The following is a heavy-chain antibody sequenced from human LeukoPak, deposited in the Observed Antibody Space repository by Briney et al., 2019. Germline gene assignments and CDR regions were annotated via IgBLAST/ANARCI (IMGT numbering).Heavy chain of an antibody. CDR1: GFTFSSYA. CDR2: ISYDGSNK. Sequence: PGRSLRLSCAASGFTFSSYAMHWVRQAPGKGLEWVAVISYDGSNKYYADSVKGRFTISRDNSKNTLYLQMNSLRAEDTAVYYCARNGGITKRRLLGYFDYWGQGTLVTVSS. CDR3: ARNGGITKRRLLGYFDY. V-gene: IGHV3-30*04. J-gene: IGHJ4*02. D-gene: IGHD3-10*01.